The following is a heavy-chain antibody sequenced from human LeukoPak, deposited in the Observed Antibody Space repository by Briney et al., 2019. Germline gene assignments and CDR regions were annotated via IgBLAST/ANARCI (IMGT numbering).Heavy chain of an antibody. CDR3: ATRKDCSSTSCYSPIPDAFDI. CDR2: ISGSGGST. Sequence: PGGSLRLSCAASGFTFSSYAMSWVRQAPGKGLEWDSAISGSGGSTYYADSVKGRFTISRDNSKNTLYLQMNSLRAEDTAVYYCATRKDCSSTSCYSPIPDAFDIWGQGTMVTVSS. V-gene: IGHV3-23*01. J-gene: IGHJ3*02. D-gene: IGHD2-2*01. CDR1: GFTFSSYA.